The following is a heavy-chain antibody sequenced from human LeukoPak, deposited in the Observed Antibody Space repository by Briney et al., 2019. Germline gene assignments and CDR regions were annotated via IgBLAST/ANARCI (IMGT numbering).Heavy chain of an antibody. J-gene: IGHJ4*02. V-gene: IGHV3-21*01. CDR1: GFTVSSNY. D-gene: IGHD7-27*01. CDR3: AILHQLGKDY. Sequence: GGSLRLSCAASGFTVSSNYMNLVRQAPGKGLEWVSSISSSSSYIYYADSVKGRFTISRDNAKNSLYLQMNSLRAEDTAVYYCAILHQLGKDYWGQGTLVTVSS. CDR2: ISSSSSYI.